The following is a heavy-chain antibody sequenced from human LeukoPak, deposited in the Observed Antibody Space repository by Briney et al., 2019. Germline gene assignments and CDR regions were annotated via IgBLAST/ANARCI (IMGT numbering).Heavy chain of an antibody. CDR1: GFTFNSYA. CDR3: AKGSGINHYHWIDP. J-gene: IGHJ5*02. Sequence: GGSLRLSCAASGFTFNSYAMSRVRQAPGKGLEWVSAIRGSGGGTYYADSVKGRFTISRDNSKNTLYLQMDSLRAEDTALYYCAKGSGINHYHWIDPWGQGTLVTVSS. D-gene: IGHD1-14*01. CDR2: IRGSGGGT. V-gene: IGHV3-23*01.